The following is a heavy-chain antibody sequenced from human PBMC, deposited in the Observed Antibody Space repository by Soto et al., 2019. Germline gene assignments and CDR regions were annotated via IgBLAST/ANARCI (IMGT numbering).Heavy chain of an antibody. V-gene: IGHV4-4*02. Sequence: QVQLQESGPGLVKPSGTLSLTCAVSGGSISSSNWRSWVRQPPGKGLEWIGEIYHSGSTNYNPSLKSRVTISVDKSKNQFSLKLSSVTAADTAVYYCASFTRDEDYYYYGMDVWGQGTTVTVSS. J-gene: IGHJ6*02. CDR3: ASFTRDEDYYYYGMDV. D-gene: IGHD3-3*01. CDR1: GGSISSSNW. CDR2: IYHSGST.